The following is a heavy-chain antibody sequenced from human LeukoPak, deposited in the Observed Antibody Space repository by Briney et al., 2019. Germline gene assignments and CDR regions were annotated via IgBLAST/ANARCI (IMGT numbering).Heavy chain of an antibody. CDR1: GGSISSGGYY. J-gene: IGHJ3*02. V-gene: IGHV4-30-2*01. CDR3: ARPPDTANLGAFDI. D-gene: IGHD5-18*01. Sequence: SETLSLTCTVSGGSISSGGYYWSWIRQPPGKGLEWIGYIYHSGSTYYNPSLKSRVTISVDRSKNQFSLKLSSVTAADTAVYYCARPPDTANLGAFDIWGQGTMVTVSS. CDR2: IYHSGST.